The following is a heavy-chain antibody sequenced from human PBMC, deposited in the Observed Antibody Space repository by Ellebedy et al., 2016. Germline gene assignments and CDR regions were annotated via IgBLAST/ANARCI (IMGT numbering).Heavy chain of an antibody. V-gene: IGHV3-21*01. J-gene: IGHJ5*02. Sequence: GGSLRLSCAASGFTVSSHYMTWVRQAPGKGLEWVSSISSSSSYIYYADSVKGRFTISRDNAKNSLYLQMNSLRAEDTAVYYCARDRGLNSWFDPWGQGTLVTVSS. D-gene: IGHD3-10*01. CDR2: ISSSSSYI. CDR3: ARDRGLNSWFDP. CDR1: GFTVSSHY.